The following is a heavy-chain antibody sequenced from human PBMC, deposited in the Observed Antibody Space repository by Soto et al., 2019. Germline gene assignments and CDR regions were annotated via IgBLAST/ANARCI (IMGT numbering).Heavy chain of an antibody. J-gene: IGHJ4*02. CDR1: GFTFSRYW. Sequence: EVQLVETGGGLVQPGGSLRLSCEASGFTFSRYWMHWVRQAPGKGLMWVSRINSDGSRTSYADSVKGRFTISRDNAKNTLFLQMNSLGDEDTAVYYCASDTVAAGFDYMGQGTLVTVSS. CDR3: ASDTVAAGFDY. D-gene: IGHD6-13*01. V-gene: IGHV3-74*01. CDR2: INSDGSRT.